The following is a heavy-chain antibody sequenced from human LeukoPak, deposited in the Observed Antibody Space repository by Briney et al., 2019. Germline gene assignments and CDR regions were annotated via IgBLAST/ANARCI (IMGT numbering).Heavy chain of an antibody. CDR2: ISSSSSYT. Sequence: GGSLRLSCAASGFTFSSYSMNWVRQAPGKGLEWVSSISSSSSYTYYADSVKGRFTISRDNAKNSLYLQMNSLRAEDTAVYYCARSPPYYYYMDVWGKGTTVTVSS. J-gene: IGHJ6*03. CDR3: ARSPPYYYYMDV. CDR1: GFTFSSYS. V-gene: IGHV3-21*01.